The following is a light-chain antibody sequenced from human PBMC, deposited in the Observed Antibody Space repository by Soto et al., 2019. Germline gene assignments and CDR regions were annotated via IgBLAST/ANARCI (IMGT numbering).Light chain of an antibody. V-gene: IGKV3-20*01. Sequence: EIVLTQSPGTLSLSPGERATPSCRASLSVSSSYLAWYQQKPGQPPRLLLFGASSRATGIPDRFSASGSGTDFPLTISRLEPEYSAVDYCQQYGSSITFGQGTRLEIK. CDR1: LSVSSSY. CDR2: GAS. CDR3: QQYGSSIT. J-gene: IGKJ5*01.